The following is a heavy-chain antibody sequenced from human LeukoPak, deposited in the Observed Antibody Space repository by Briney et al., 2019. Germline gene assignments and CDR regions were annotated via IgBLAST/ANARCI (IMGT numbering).Heavy chain of an antibody. D-gene: IGHD2-2*01. CDR1: GCSSTSYC. CDR3: ARGEVVPAADFDY. J-gene: IGHJ4*02. V-gene: IGHV5-51*01. CDR2: IYPGDSDT. Sequence: GESLKISCKGSGCSSTSYCIGWVRQMPGKGLEWMGIIYPGDSDTRYSPSFQGQGTISAAKSISTAYLPWSSLKASDTAMYYCARGEVVPAADFDYWGQGTLVPVSS.